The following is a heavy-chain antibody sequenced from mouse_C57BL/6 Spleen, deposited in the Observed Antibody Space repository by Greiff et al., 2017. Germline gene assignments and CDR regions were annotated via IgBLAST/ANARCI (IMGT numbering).Heavy chain of an antibody. D-gene: IGHD1-1*01. CDR2: IYPGSGST. V-gene: IGHV1-55*01. CDR1: GYTFTSYW. J-gene: IGHJ4*01. Sequence: VQLQQPGAELVQPGASVKMSCKASGYTFTSYWITWVKQRPGQGLEWIGDIYPGSGSTNYNEKFKSKATLTVDTSSSTAYMQLSSLTSEDSAVYYCAITTVVEDYAMDYWGQGTSDTVSS. CDR3: AITTVVEDYAMDY.